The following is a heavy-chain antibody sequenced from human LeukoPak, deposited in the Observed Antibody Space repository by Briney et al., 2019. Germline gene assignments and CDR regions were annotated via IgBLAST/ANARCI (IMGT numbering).Heavy chain of an antibody. Sequence: GGSLRLSCAAFGFTFSSYVMTWVRQAPGKGLEWVSGISGSGSTYYADSVKGRLTISRDNSKNTLYLQMNSLRAEDTAVYYCARGSSTFDSWGQGTLVTVSS. V-gene: IGHV3-23*01. CDR1: GFTFSSYV. J-gene: IGHJ5*01. CDR2: ISGSGST. D-gene: IGHD2-2*01. CDR3: ARGSSTFDS.